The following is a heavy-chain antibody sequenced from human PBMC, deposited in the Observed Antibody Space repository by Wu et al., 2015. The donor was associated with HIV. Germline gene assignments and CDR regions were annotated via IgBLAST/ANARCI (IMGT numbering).Heavy chain of an antibody. D-gene: IGHD3-22*01. V-gene: IGHV1-2*02. CDR2: INPHSGGT. Sequence: VKKPGASVKVSCKASGYPFTGYYLHWVRQAPGQGLEWMGWINPHSGGTNYVQKFQGRVTMTRDTSISSAYMDLSRLRSDDTAVYYCARGWSSYYDSSGSILQHWGQGTLVTVSS. CDR3: ARGWSSYYDSSGSILQH. CDR1: GYPFTGYY. J-gene: IGHJ1*01.